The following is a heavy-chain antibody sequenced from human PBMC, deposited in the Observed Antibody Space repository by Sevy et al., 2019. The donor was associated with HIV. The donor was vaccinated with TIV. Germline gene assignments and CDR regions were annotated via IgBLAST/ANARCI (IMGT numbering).Heavy chain of an antibody. V-gene: IGHV1-2*02. CDR1: GYTFTGYY. CDR2: INPNSGGT. CDR3: TRSAAEAKNFYCGGDCYSDY. D-gene: IGHD2-21*02. Sequence: ASVKVSCKASGYTFTGYYLHWVRQAPGQGLEWMGWINPNSGGTNYAPKFQGRVTMTRDTSISTASMELSRPRSDDTAVYYCTRSAAEAKNFYCGGDCYSDYWGQGTLVTVSS. J-gene: IGHJ4*02.